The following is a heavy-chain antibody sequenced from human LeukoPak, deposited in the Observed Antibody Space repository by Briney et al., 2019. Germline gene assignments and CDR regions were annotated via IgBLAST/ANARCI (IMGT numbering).Heavy chain of an antibody. CDR2: MNPNSGNT. D-gene: IGHD4-11*01. CDR1: GYTFTSYD. Sequence: VASVKVSCKASGYTFTSYDINWVRQATEQGLEWMGWMNPNSGNTGYAQKFQGRVTITRNTSISTAYMELSSLRSEDTAVYYCARAGWDYNAFDIWGQGTMVTVSS. V-gene: IGHV1-8*03. J-gene: IGHJ3*02. CDR3: ARAGWDYNAFDI.